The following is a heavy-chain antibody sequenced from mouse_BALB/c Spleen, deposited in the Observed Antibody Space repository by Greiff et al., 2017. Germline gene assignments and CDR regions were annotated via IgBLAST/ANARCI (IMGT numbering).Heavy chain of an antibody. CDR3: GSYDYDKDYAMDY. CDR1: GYSFTGYF. V-gene: IGHV1-37*01. Sequence: VQLQQSGPELVKPGASVKISCKASGYSFTGYFMNWVKQSHGKSLEWIGRINPYNGDTFYNQKFKGKATLTVDKSSSTAHMELLSLTSEDSAVYYCGSYDYDKDYAMDYWGQGTSVTVSS. D-gene: IGHD2-4*01. CDR2: INPYNGDT. J-gene: IGHJ4*01.